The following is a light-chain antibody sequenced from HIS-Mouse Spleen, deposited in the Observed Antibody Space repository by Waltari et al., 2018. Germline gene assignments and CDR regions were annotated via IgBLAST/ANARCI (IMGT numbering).Light chain of an antibody. CDR2: EDS. J-gene: IGLJ2*01. CDR1: ALPKKY. CDR3: YSTDSSGNHRV. V-gene: IGLV3-10*01. Sequence: SYELTQPPSVSVSPGQTARIPCSGDALPKKYASWYQQKSGQAPVLVIQEDSKRPSGIPERFSGSSSGTMATLTISGAQVEDEADYYCYSTDSSGNHRVFGGGTKLTVL.